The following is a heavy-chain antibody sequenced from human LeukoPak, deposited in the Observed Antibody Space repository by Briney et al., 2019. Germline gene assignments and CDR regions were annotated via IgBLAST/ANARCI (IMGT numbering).Heavy chain of an antibody. CDR2: IYYSGST. D-gene: IGHD6-13*01. Sequence: SGTLSLTCTVSGGSISSSSYYWGWIRQPPGKGLEWIGSIYYSGSTYYNPSLKSRVTISVDTSKNQFSLKLSSVTAADTAVYYCARREQQLLVWFDPWGQGTLVTVSS. CDR3: ARREQQLLVWFDP. J-gene: IGHJ5*02. V-gene: IGHV4-39*01. CDR1: GGSISSSSYY.